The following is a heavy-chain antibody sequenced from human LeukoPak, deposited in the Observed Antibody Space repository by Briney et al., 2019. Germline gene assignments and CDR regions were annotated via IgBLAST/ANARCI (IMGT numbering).Heavy chain of an antibody. J-gene: IGHJ6*03. CDR2: IYYSGST. CDR3: ARVLRYCSGGNCYSGGLGYMDV. V-gene: IGHV4-39*07. CDR1: GGSISSSSYY. Sequence: PSETLSLTCTVSGGSISSSSYYWGWIRQPPGKGLEWIGSIYYSGSTYYNPSLKSRVTISVDTSKNQFSLKLSSVTAEDTAVYYCARVLRYCSGGNCYSGGLGYMDVWGKGTTVTISS. D-gene: IGHD2-15*01.